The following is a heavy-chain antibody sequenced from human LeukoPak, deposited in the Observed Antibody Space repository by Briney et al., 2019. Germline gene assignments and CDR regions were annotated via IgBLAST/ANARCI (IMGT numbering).Heavy chain of an antibody. CDR3: ARGGSYGTLDY. CDR2: IYHSGST. J-gene: IGHJ4*02. V-gene: IGHV4-30-2*01. D-gene: IGHD1-26*01. CDR1: GGSISSGGYS. Sequence: PSQTLSLTCAVSGGSISSGGYSWSWIRQPPGKGLEWIGYIYHSGSTYYNPSLKSRVTISVDRSKNQFSLKLSSVTAVDTAVYYCARGGSYGTLDYWGQGTLVTVSS.